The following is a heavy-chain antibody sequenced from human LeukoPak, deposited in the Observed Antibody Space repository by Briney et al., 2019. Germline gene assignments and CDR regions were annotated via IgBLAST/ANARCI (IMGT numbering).Heavy chain of an antibody. V-gene: IGHV3-21*04. CDR2: ISSSSSYI. Sequence: GGSLRLSCAASGFTFSSYSMNWVRQAPGKGLEWVSSISSSSSYIYYADSVKGRFTISRDNAKNSLYLQMNSLRADDTAVYYCAKDDNDFWSGYPPNWGQGTLVTVSS. CDR1: GFTFSSYS. J-gene: IGHJ4*02. D-gene: IGHD3-3*01. CDR3: AKDDNDFWSGYPPN.